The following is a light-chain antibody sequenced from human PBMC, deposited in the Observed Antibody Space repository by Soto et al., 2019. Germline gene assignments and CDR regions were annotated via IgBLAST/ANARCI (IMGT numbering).Light chain of an antibody. CDR3: AAWDDSLNGVV. CDR2: SNN. V-gene: IGLV1-44*01. CDR1: SSNIGCNT. J-gene: IGLJ2*01. Sequence: SALAQPRSASGTPWQRVTISYSGSSSNIGCNTVNWYQQLPGTAPKLLIYSNNQRPSGVPDRFSGSKSGTSASLAISGLQSEDEADYYCAAWDDSLNGVVFGGGTKVTVL.